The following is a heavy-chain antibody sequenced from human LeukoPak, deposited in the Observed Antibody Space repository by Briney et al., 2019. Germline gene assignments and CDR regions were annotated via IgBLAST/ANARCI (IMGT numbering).Heavy chain of an antibody. CDR1: GFSFSTYD. J-gene: IGHJ3*02. CDR2: LTTDSEYI. CDR3: ARGGVTAIRSDAFDI. Sequence: GSLRLSCAASGFSFSTYDMNWVRQAPGKGLEWVSSLTTDSEYIYYANSVKGRFTVSRDNAKNSLFLEMNSLRAGDTAVYYCARGGVTAIRSDAFDIWGQGTMVTVSS. V-gene: IGHV3-21*01. D-gene: IGHD2-21*02.